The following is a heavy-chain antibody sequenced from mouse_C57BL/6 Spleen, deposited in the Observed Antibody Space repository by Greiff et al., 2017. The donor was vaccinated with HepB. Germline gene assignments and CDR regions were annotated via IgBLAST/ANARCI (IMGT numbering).Heavy chain of an antibody. CDR2: IDPSDSET. Sequence: VQLQQPGAELVRPGSSVKLSCKASGYTFTSYWMHWVKQRPIQGLEWIGNIDPSDSETHYNQKFKDKATLTVDKSSSTAYMQLSSLTSEDSAVYYCARGSSGYGYYFDYWGQGTTLTVSS. V-gene: IGHV1-52*01. J-gene: IGHJ2*01. CDR3: ARGSSGYGYYFDY. D-gene: IGHD3-2*02. CDR1: GYTFTSYW.